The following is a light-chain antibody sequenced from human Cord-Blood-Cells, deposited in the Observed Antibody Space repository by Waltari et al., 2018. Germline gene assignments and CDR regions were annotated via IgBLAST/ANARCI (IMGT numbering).Light chain of an antibody. Sequence: QSALTQPRSVSGSPGQSVTIPCTGTSSDVGGYNYVSWYQQHPGKAPKLMIYDVSKRPSGVPVRFSGSKSGNTASLTISGLQAEDEADYYCCSYAGSYVFGTGTKVTVL. CDR3: CSYAGSYV. CDR2: DVS. CDR1: SSDVGGYNY. V-gene: IGLV2-11*01. J-gene: IGLJ1*01.